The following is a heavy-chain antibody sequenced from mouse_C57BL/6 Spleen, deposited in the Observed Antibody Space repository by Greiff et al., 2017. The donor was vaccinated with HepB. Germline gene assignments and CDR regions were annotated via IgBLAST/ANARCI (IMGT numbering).Heavy chain of an antibody. CDR3: AKNYGSSYAMDY. CDR1: GFSLTSYG. J-gene: IGHJ4*01. D-gene: IGHD1-1*01. V-gene: IGHV2-5*01. CDR2: IWRGGST. Sequence: VQVVESGPGLVQPSQSLSITCTVSGFSLTSYGVHWVRQSPGKGLEWLGVIWRGGSTDYNAAFMSRLSITKDNSKSQVFFKMNSLQADDTDIYYCAKNYGSSYAMDYWGQGTSVTVSS.